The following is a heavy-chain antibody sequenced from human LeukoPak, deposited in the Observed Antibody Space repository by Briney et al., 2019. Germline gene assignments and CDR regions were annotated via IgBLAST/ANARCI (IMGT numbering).Heavy chain of an antibody. Sequence: GGSLRLSCAASGFTFSSYDMHWVRQATGKGLEWVSAIGTAGDTYYPGSVKGRFTISRENAKNSLYLQMNSLRAGDTAVYYCAREGGSRASFDYWGQGTLVTVSS. V-gene: IGHV3-13*01. CDR1: GFTFSSYD. CDR3: AREGGSRASFDY. D-gene: IGHD3-16*01. J-gene: IGHJ4*02. CDR2: IGTAGDT.